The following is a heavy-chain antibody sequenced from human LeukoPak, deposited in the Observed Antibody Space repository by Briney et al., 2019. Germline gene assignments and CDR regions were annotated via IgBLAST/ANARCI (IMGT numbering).Heavy chain of an antibody. Sequence: GSLTLSCAASGLPLRSYSMHWVRQASGKGAEWVGGINQSGSTNYNPSLKSRVTISVDTYKNQFSLKLSSVTAADTAVYYCARARGLFPGGYYYYYYGMDVWGQGTTVTVSS. CDR1: GLPLRSYS. J-gene: IGHJ6*02. V-gene: IGHV4-34*01. D-gene: IGHD3-10*01. CDR3: ARARGLFPGGYYYYYYGMDV. CDR2: INQSGST.